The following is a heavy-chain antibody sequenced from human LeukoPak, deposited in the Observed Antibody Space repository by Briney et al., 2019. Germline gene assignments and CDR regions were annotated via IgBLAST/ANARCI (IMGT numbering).Heavy chain of an antibody. CDR2: IGGSDGDT. CDR1: GFPFSTYA. D-gene: IGHD2-8*01. J-gene: IGHJ4*02. CDR3: ARPTYCTTTKCSRELDY. V-gene: IGHV3-23*01. Sequence: PGGSLRLSCEASGFPFSTYAMSWVRQPAGKGLEWVSTIGGSDGDTNYANSVKGRFTISRDNSKDTLYLQMNSLRADDTAVYYCARPTYCTTTKCSRELDYWGQGTLVAVSS.